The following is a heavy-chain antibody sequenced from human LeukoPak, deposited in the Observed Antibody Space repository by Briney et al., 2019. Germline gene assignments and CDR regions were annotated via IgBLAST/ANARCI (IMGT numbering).Heavy chain of an antibody. V-gene: IGHV3-7*01. CDR1: GFTFSSYW. Sequence: GGSLRLSCAASGFTFSSYWISWVRQAPGKGLEWVANIKQDGSEKYYVDSVKGRFTISRDNAKNSLYLQMNSLRAEDTAVYYCARGWGFDPWSQGTLVTVSS. D-gene: IGHD6-13*01. J-gene: IGHJ5*02. CDR2: IKQDGSEK. CDR3: ARGWGFDP.